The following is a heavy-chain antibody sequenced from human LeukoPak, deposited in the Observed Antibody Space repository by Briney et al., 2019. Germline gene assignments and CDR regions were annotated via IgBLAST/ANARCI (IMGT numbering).Heavy chain of an antibody. CDR2: ISAYNGNT. J-gene: IGHJ6*03. V-gene: IGHV1-18*01. CDR3: ARGGVLGYCSSTSCWGKWVHYYYMDV. CDR1: GYTFTSYG. D-gene: IGHD2-2*01. Sequence: ASVKVSCKASGYTFTSYGISWVRQAPGQGLEWMGWISAYNGNTNYAQKLQGRVTMTTDTSTSTAYMELRSLRSDDTAVYYCARGGVLGYCSSTSCWGKWVHYYYMDVWGKGTTVTVSS.